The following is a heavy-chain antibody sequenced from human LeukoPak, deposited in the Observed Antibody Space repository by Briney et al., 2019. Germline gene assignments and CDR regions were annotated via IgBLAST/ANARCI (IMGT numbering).Heavy chain of an antibody. CDR2: ISNSGST. CDR1: GGSISSGASY. J-gene: IGHJ4*02. Sequence: SETLSLTCTVSGGSISSGASYWTWIRQLPGKGLEWIGYISNSGSTYYNPSLKSRVTISVDTSKNQCSLKLTSVTAADTAVFYCAREVAARYFDYWGQGSLVTVSS. D-gene: IGHD2-15*01. V-gene: IGHV4-31*03. CDR3: AREVAARYFDY.